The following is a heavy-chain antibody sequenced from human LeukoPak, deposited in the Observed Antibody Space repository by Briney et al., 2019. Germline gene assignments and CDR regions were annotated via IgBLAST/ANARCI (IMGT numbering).Heavy chain of an antibody. CDR3: ARDALDIVGGGDLYFDN. V-gene: IGHV1-2*02. D-gene: IGHD1-26*01. CDR2: INPNSGDT. Sequence: ASVKVSCKASGYSFTGYCIHWVRQAPGQRLEWMGWINPNSGDTKYAQKFQGRVTMTRDTSISTAYMEVSSLRPDDAAVYYCARDALDIVGGGDLYFDNWGQGTLVTVSS. CDR1: GYSFTGYC. J-gene: IGHJ4*02.